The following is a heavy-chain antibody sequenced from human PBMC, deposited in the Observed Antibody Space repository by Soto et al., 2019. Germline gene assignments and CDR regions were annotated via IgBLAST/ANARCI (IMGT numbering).Heavy chain of an antibody. J-gene: IGHJ5*02. CDR2: IYYSGST. V-gene: IGHV4-30-4*01. CDR1: GGSISSGDYY. D-gene: IGHD3-16*01. CDR3: ARVLGGPRGGTNWFDP. Sequence: QVQLQESGPGLVKPSQTLSLTCTVSGGSISSGDYYWSWIRQPPGKGLEWIGYIYYSGSTYYNPSLKSRVTISVDTSKNQFSLKLSSVTAADTAVYYCARVLGGPRGGTNWFDPWGQGTLVTVSS.